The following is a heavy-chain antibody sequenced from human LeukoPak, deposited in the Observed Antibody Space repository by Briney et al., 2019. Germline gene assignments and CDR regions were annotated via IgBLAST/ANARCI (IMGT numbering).Heavy chain of an antibody. CDR2: MGPNSGNT. CDR1: AYTFTSYD. Sequence: ASVKVSCKASAYTFTSYDINWVRQATGQGLEWMGWMGPNSGNTAYAQKFQGRVTMTRDTSISTAYMELSSLRSEDTAVYYCARGHGPGGSRWPNLDHWGQGTLVTVSS. J-gene: IGHJ4*02. D-gene: IGHD6-13*01. CDR3: ARGHGPGGSRWPNLDH. V-gene: IGHV1-8*01.